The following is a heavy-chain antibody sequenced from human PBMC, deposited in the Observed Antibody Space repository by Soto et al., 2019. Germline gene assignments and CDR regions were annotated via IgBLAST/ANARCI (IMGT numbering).Heavy chain of an antibody. CDR1: GASIRSGGYY. J-gene: IGHJ4*02. Sequence: ASETLSLTCSVSGASIRSGGYYWSWLRQSPGKGLEWIGHIYYTGSTFYSPSLKSRLTISLDTSKNQFSLGLRSVTAADTAMYYCARIEMASIKWGRGTLVTVSS. CDR3: ARIEMASIK. V-gene: IGHV4-31*03. CDR2: IYYTGST.